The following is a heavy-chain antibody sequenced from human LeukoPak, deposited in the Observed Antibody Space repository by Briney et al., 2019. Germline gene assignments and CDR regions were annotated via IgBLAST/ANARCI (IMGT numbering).Heavy chain of an antibody. CDR1: GGSFSGYY. CDR2: INHSGST. V-gene: IGHV4-34*01. CDR3: ATTRRKYYFDY. J-gene: IGHJ4*01. D-gene: IGHD1-14*01. Sequence: PSETLSLTCAVYGGSFSGYYWSWIRQPPGKGLEWIGEINHSGSTNYNPSLKSRVTISVDTSKNQFSLKLSSVTAADTAVYYCATTRRKYYFDYWGHGTLVTVSS.